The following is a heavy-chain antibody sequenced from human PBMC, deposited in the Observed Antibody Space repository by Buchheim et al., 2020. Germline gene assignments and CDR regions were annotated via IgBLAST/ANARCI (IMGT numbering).Heavy chain of an antibody. J-gene: IGHJ6*02. Sequence: EVQLLESGGGLVQPGGSLRLSCAASGFTFSSYAMSWVRQAPGKGLEWVSAISDSGGSTYYADSVKGRFTISRDNSKNTLSLQMNSLRAEDTAVYYCAKEEYYDFWSGASGMDVWGQGTT. D-gene: IGHD3-3*01. CDR3: AKEEYYDFWSGASGMDV. V-gene: IGHV3-23*01. CDR1: GFTFSSYA. CDR2: ISDSGGST.